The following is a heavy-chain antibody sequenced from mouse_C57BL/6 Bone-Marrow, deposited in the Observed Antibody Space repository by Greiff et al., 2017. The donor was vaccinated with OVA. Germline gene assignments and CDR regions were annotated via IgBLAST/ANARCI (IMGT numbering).Heavy chain of an antibody. CDR2: INPNNGGT. CDR3: ARKQDLLRYRLWYFDV. Sequence: EVQLQQSGPELVKPGASVKISCKASGYTFTDYYMNWVKQSHGKSLEWIGDINPNNGGTSYNQKFKGKATLTVDKSSSTAYMELRSLTSEDSAVYYCARKQDLLRYRLWYFDVWGTGTTVTVSS. D-gene: IGHD1-1*01. CDR1: GYTFTDYY. V-gene: IGHV1-26*01. J-gene: IGHJ1*03.